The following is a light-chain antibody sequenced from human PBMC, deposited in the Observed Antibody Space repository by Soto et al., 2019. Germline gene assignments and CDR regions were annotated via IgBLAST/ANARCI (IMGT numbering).Light chain of an antibody. J-gene: IGLJ2*01. Sequence: QSALTQPRSVSGSPGQSVTISCTGTSSDVGGYNYVSWYQQHPSKAPKLMIYDVSKRPSGVPDRFSGSKSGNTASLTISGLQAEDEADYYCCSYAGSYVVFGGGTKLTVL. CDR1: SSDVGGYNY. CDR3: CSYAGSYVV. CDR2: DVS. V-gene: IGLV2-11*01.